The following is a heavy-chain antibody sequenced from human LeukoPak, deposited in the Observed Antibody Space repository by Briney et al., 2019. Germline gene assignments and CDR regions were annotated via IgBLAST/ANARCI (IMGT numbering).Heavy chain of an antibody. Sequence: SETLSLTCAVYGGSFSGYYWSWIRQPPGKGLEWIGEINHSGSTNYNPSLKSRVTISVDTSKNQFSLKLSSVTAADTAVYYCAIGGRGFDYWGQGTLVTASS. J-gene: IGHJ4*02. V-gene: IGHV4-34*01. CDR2: INHSGST. D-gene: IGHD2-15*01. CDR3: AIGGRGFDY. CDR1: GGSFSGYY.